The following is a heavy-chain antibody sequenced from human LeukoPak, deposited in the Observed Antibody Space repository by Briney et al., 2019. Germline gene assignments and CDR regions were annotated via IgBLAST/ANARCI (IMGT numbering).Heavy chain of an antibody. CDR3: ARGVPDSAAGMVRYGMDV. CDR1: GGSISSYY. D-gene: IGHD6-13*01. CDR2: INHSGST. Sequence: SETLSLTCTVSGGSISSYYWSWIRQPPGKGLEWIGEINHSGSTNYNPSLKSRVTISVDTSKNQFSLKLSSVTAADTAVYYCARGVPDSAAGMVRYGMDVWGQGTTVTVSS. V-gene: IGHV4-34*01. J-gene: IGHJ6*02.